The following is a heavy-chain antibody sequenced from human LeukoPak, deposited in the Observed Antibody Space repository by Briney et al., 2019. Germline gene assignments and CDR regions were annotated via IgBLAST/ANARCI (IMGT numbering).Heavy chain of an antibody. Sequence: GGSLRLSCAASGFTFSSYSMNWVRQAPGKGLECVSSISSASSSIYYADSVKGRFTISRHNAKNSLYLQMHSLRAEDTAVYYCARLSQDIVVVPAARPTLNFDYWGQGTLVTVSS. D-gene: IGHD2-2*01. J-gene: IGHJ4*02. CDR3: ARLSQDIVVVPAARPTLNFDY. V-gene: IGHV3-21*01. CDR1: GFTFSSYS. CDR2: ISSASSSI.